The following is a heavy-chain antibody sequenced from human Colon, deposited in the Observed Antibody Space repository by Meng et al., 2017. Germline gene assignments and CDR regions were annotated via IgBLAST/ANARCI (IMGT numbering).Heavy chain of an antibody. CDR3: ARESADGGSFDL. Sequence: QVQLVQSGAEVKKPGASVTVSCKASGYTLYIHWVRLRPGEGLEWMGRINPRTGDTKSAQSFQGRVTMARDMSTTTFSMDLRSLTTDDSAIYFCARESADGGSFDLWGQGTLVTVSS. J-gene: IGHJ4*02. D-gene: IGHD2-15*01. CDR1: GYTLY. CDR2: INPRTGDT. V-gene: IGHV1-2*06.